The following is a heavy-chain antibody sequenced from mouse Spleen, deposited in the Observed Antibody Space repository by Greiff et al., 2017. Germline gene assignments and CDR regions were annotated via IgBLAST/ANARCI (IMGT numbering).Heavy chain of an antibody. V-gene: IGHV1-52*01. Sequence: QVQLQQPGAELVRPGSSVKLSCKASGYTFTSYWMHWVKQRPIQGLEWIGNIDPSDSETHYNQKFKDKATLTVDKSSSTAYMQLSSLTSEDSAVYYCARENYYGSSRYAMDYWGQGTSVTVSS. D-gene: IGHD1-1*01. CDR2: IDPSDSET. J-gene: IGHJ4*01. CDR3: ARENYYGSSRYAMDY. CDR1: GYTFTSYW.